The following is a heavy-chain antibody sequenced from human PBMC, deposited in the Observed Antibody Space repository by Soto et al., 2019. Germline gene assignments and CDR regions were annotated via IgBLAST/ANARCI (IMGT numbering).Heavy chain of an antibody. Sequence: GGSLRLSCAASGFTFSSYAMSWVRQAPGKGLEWVSAISGSGGSTYYADSVKGRFTISRDNSKNTLYLQMNILRAEDTAVYYCAKAASYYDFAAQFDYWGQGTLVTVSS. CDR2: ISGSGGST. CDR3: AKAASYYDFAAQFDY. CDR1: GFTFSSYA. J-gene: IGHJ4*02. V-gene: IGHV3-23*01. D-gene: IGHD3-3*01.